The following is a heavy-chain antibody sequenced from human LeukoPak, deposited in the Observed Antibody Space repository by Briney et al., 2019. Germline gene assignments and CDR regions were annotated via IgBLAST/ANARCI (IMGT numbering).Heavy chain of an antibody. Sequence: SETLSLTCTVSGASVGSAGYYWSWVRQPPGGGLEWIGYIYYIRNTNYNPSLKSRVTMSLDPSKNQFSLKLNSVTAADTAVFYCARTQSQSGTYRYYFGYWGQGTLVTVSS. CDR1: GASVGSAGYY. V-gene: IGHV4-61*08. CDR2: IYYIRNT. CDR3: ARTQSQSGTYRYYFGY. J-gene: IGHJ4*02. D-gene: IGHD1-26*01.